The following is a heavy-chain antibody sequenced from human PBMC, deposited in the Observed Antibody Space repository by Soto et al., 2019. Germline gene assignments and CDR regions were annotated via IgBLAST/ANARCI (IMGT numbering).Heavy chain of an antibody. CDR3: AKGQVQLWEYYFDY. CDR2: ISGSGGST. D-gene: IGHD5-18*01. J-gene: IGHJ4*02. Sequence: GGSLRLSCAASGFTFSSYAMSWVRQAPGKGLEWVSAISGSGGSTYYADSVKGRFTVSRDNSKNTLYLQMNSLRAEDTAVYYCAKGQVQLWEYYFDYWGQGTLVTVSS. CDR1: GFTFSSYA. V-gene: IGHV3-23*01.